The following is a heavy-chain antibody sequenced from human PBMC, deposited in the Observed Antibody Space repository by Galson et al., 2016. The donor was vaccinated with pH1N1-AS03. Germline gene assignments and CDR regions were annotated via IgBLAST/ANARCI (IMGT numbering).Heavy chain of an antibody. CDR3: ARRNPNPNFANWYQHDYGMDV. J-gene: IGHJ6*02. V-gene: IGHV3-74*01. CDR1: GFTFSMSY. D-gene: IGHD2-2*01. CDR2: ISNDGRNV. Sequence: SLRLSCAASGFTFSMSYIHWVRQAPGKGLAWISRISNDGRNVRYADFVKGRFAVSRDNAKNTVFSQINSQSADDTAVYLCARRNPNPNFANWYQHDYGMDVWGQGTTVTVSS.